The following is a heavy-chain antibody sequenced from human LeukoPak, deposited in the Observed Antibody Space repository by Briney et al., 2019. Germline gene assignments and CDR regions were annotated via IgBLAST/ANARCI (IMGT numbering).Heavy chain of an antibody. Sequence: GGSLRLSCAASGFTVSSNYMSWVRQAPGKGLVWVSHIKSDGSITNYADSVKGRFTISRDNAKSTLYLQMNSLRAEDTGIYYCVRLAEGNWGQGSLVTVSS. J-gene: IGHJ4*02. V-gene: IGHV3-74*01. CDR3: VRLAEGN. CDR1: GFTVSSNY. CDR2: IKSDGSIT.